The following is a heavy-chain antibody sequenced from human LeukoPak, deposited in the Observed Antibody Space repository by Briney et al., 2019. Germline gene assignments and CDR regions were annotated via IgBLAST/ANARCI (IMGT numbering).Heavy chain of an antibody. CDR3: ARGRSGSGYYFDY. J-gene: IGHJ4*02. V-gene: IGHV3-30-3*01. D-gene: IGHD3-10*01. Sequence: GRSLRLSCAASGFTFSSYAMHWVRQAPGKGLEWVAVISYDGSNKYYADSVKGRFTIPRDNSKNTLYLQMNSLRAEDTAVYYCARGRSGSGYYFDYWGQGTLVTVSS. CDR1: GFTFSSYA. CDR2: ISYDGSNK.